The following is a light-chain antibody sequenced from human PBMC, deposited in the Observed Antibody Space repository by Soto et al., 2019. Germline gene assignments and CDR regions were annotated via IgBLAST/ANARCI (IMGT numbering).Light chain of an antibody. CDR3: MQGTLWPRT. CDR1: QSLVYSDGHTY. Sequence: DVVMTQSPLSLPVTLGQPDSISCRSSQSLVYSDGHTYLNWFQQRPGQSPRRLIYEVSNRDSGVPDRFSGSGSGTDVTLKISRVEAEDVGVYYCMQGTLWPRTFGQGTKLEIK. CDR2: EVS. V-gene: IGKV2-30*01. J-gene: IGKJ2*01.